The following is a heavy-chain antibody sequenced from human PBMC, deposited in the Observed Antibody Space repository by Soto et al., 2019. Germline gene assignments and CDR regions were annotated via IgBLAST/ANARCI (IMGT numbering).Heavy chain of an antibody. CDR2: IDIFSATI. CDR1: GFTFSDYN. J-gene: IGHJ4*02. V-gene: IGHV3-48*02. CDR3: ARDGVAEIDY. D-gene: IGHD2-15*01. Sequence: EVQLVESGGGLVQPGGSLRLSCAASGFTFSDYNMIWVRQAPGKGLQWVSYIDIFSATIYYADSVRGRFTISIDNAKNSLYLQMNSLRDEDTAVYYCARDGVAEIDYWGQGTLVTVSS.